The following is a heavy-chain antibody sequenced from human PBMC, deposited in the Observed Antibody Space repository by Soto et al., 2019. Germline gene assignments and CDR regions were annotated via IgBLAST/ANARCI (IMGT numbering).Heavy chain of an antibody. J-gene: IGHJ4*02. V-gene: IGHV3-48*03. CDR2: ISDDGASI. Sequence: GGSLRLSCEASGFSFSSFAMNWVRQAPGRGLEWVSYISDDGASIYYADSLKGRFTISRDNAKNSLSLQMNNLRAEDTAVYYCVRATYFSDSSGYTRCLDYWGQGTLVTVSS. CDR3: VRATYFSDSSGYTRCLDY. D-gene: IGHD3-22*01. CDR1: GFSFSSFA.